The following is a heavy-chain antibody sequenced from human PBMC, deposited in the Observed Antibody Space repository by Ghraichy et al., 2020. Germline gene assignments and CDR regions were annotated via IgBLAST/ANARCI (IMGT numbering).Heavy chain of an antibody. V-gene: IGHV4-59*01. CDR1: GGSMRNYY. Sequence: GSLSLTCTVSGGSMRNYYWSWIRQPPGKGLEWIGYIHHTGSTNYNPSLKSRVTMSVDTSKNQFSLKLRSVTAADTALYYCARAYQSGCFDFWGQGTLVTVSS. J-gene: IGHJ4*02. CDR3: ARAYQSGCFDF. CDR2: IHHTGST. D-gene: IGHD6-19*01.